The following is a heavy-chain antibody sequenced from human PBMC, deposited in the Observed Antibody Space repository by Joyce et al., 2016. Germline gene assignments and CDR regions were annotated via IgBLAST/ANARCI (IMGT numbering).Heavy chain of an antibody. V-gene: IGHV3-74*01. Sequence: EVQLVESGGGLVQPGGSLRLSCAASGFTFSNYWMHWFRQAPGKGLVCISRMNSAGNITNYADSVKGRFTIFRDNAKNTLYLQMNSLGAEDTAVYYCARTSDDSSGDKYPFDYWGQGTLVSVSS. J-gene: IGHJ4*01. CDR2: MNSAGNIT. CDR3: ARTSDDSSGDKYPFDY. D-gene: IGHD3-22*01. CDR1: GFTFSNYW.